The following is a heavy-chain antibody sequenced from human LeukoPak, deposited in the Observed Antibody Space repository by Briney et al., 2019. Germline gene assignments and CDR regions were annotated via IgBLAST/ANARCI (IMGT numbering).Heavy chain of an antibody. D-gene: IGHD4-23*01. CDR3: ARVADGGNSP. CDR1: GGSISSGDYY. Sequence: SETLSLTCTVSGGSISSGDYYWSWLRQPPGKVLEWIGYIYYSGSTYYNPSLKSRVTISVDTSKNQFSLKLSSVTAADTAVYYCARVADGGNSPWGQGTLVTVSS. CDR2: IYYSGST. J-gene: IGHJ5*02. V-gene: IGHV4-30-4*01.